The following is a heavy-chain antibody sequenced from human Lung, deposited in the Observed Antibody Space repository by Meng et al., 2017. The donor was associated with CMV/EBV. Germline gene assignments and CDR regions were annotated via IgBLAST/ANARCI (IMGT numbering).Heavy chain of an antibody. Sequence: LXCTVSGGSISSSSYYWGWIRQPPGKGLEWIGSIYYSGSTYYNPSLKSRVTISVDTSKNQFSLKLSSVTAADTAVYYCARDQKQLAPAHWGQGTLVTVSS. CDR2: IYYSGST. CDR1: GGSISSSSYY. J-gene: IGHJ4*02. CDR3: ARDQKQLAPAH. V-gene: IGHV4-39*07. D-gene: IGHD6-6*01.